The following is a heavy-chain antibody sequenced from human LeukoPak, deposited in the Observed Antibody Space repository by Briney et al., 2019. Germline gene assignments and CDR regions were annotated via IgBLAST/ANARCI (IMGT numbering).Heavy chain of an antibody. CDR2: ISSSSSTI. CDR1: GFTFSSYS. D-gene: IGHD3-10*01. Sequence: GGSLRLSCAASGFTFSSYSMNWVRQAPGKGLEWVSYISSSSSTIYYADSVKGRFTISRDNAKNSLYLQMSSLRDEDTAVYYCARDLKARYGSGNWFDPWGQGTLVTASS. V-gene: IGHV3-48*02. J-gene: IGHJ5*02. CDR3: ARDLKARYGSGNWFDP.